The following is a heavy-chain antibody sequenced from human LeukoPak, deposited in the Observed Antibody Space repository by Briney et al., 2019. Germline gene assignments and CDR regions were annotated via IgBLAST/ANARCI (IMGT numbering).Heavy chain of an antibody. Sequence: QPGGSLRLSCAASGFTFSSYWMSWVRQAPGKGLEWVAVISYDGSNKYYADSVKGRFTISRDNSKNTLYLQMNSLRAEDTAVYYCAHSSGWPSYYFDYWGQGTLVTVSS. CDR2: ISYDGSNK. D-gene: IGHD6-19*01. CDR3: AHSSGWPSYYFDY. V-gene: IGHV3-30*03. J-gene: IGHJ4*02. CDR1: GFTFSSYW.